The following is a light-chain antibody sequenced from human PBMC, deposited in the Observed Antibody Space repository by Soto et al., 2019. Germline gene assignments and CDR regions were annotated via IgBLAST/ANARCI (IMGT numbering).Light chain of an antibody. V-gene: IGLV2-14*01. CDR2: EVS. Sequence: QSVLTQPASVSGSPGQSITISCTGTSSDVGGYNYVSWYQQHPGKVPKLMIYEVSNRPSGVSNRFSGSKSGNTASLTISGLQAEDEADYYCSSYTSSSTLHVFGTGTKVTVL. J-gene: IGLJ1*01. CDR3: SSYTSSSTLHV. CDR1: SSDVGGYNY.